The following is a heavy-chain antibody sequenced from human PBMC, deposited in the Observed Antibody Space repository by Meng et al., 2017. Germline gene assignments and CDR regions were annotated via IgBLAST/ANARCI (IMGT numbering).Heavy chain of an antibody. J-gene: IGHJ4*02. V-gene: IGHV3-9*01. D-gene: IGHD3-10*01. CDR3: AKGDTYYYGSGSYLGGY. CDR2: ISWNSGSI. Sequence: LSLTCAASGFTFDDYAMHWVRQAPGKGLEWVSGISWNSGSIGYADSVKGRFTISRDNAKNSLYLQMNSLRAEDTALYYCAKGDTYYYGSGSYLGGYWGQGTLVTVSS. CDR1: GFTFDDYA.